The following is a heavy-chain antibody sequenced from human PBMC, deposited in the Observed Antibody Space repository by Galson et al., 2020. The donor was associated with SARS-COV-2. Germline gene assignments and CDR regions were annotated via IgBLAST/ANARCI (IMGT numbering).Heavy chain of an antibody. V-gene: IGHV2-26*01. Sequence: SGRTLVKPTETLTLTCTVSGFSLNNGRMGVSWIRQPPGKALEWLAHIFSNDEKSYSTPLKTRLTISKDTSKSQVVLTMTNMDPVDTATYYSARILRHDSNGYYFEYYYYMDVWGKGTTVTVSS. CDR1: GFSLNNGRMG. CDR3: ARILRHDSNGYYFEYYYYMDV. J-gene: IGHJ6*03. D-gene: IGHD3-22*01. CDR2: IFSNDEK.